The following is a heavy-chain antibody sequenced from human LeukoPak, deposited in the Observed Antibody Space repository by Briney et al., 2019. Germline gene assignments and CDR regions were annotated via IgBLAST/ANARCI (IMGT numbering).Heavy chain of an antibody. V-gene: IGHV4-59*01. CDR3: AKGRKDFDTNLGPFDS. CDR2: VHDSAGT. J-gene: IGHJ4*02. D-gene: IGHD3-9*01. Sequence: PSETLSLTCTVSGGSINKYYWSWIRQSPGKGLEWLGYVHDSAGTIYNPSLKSRVAISVGTSKTQFSLKVTSVTTADTAVYYCAKGRKDFDTNLGPFDSWGQGILVTVSS. CDR1: GGSINKYY.